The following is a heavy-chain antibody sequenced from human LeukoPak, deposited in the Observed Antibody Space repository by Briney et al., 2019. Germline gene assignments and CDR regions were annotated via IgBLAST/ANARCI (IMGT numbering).Heavy chain of an antibody. CDR2: IKQDGSEK. D-gene: IGHD5-12*01. V-gene: IGHV3-7*01. Sequence: GGSLRLTCAASGFTFSSYWMSWVGPAPGKGLEWVANIKQDGSEKYYVNSVKGRFTITRDNDKISLYLQMNSRRAEDTAVYYGAERGYSASDDWGQGTLVSASS. J-gene: IGHJ4*02. CDR3: AERGYSASDD. CDR1: GFTFSSYW.